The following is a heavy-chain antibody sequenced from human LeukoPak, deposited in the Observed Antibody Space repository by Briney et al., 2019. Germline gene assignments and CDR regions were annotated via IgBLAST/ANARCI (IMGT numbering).Heavy chain of an antibody. CDR2: IYYSGST. Sequence: SETLSLTCTVSGGSVSSYYWSWIRQPPGKGLEWIGYIYYSGSTYYNPSLKSRVTISVDTSKNQFSLKLSSVTAADTAVYYCARAGFGGVIVFDYWGQGTLVTVSS. J-gene: IGHJ4*02. D-gene: IGHD3-16*02. V-gene: IGHV4-30-4*01. CDR3: ARAGFGGVIVFDY. CDR1: GGSVSSYY.